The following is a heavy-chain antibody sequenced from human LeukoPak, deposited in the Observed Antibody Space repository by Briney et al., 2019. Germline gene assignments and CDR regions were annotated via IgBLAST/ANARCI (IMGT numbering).Heavy chain of an antibody. V-gene: IGHV1-24*01. D-gene: IGHD3-22*01. CDR3: ATRRGYYYDSSGLPGEYYFDY. J-gene: IGHJ4*02. Sequence: ASVKVSCKASGYTFTSYYMHWVRQAPGKGLEWMGGFDPEDGETIYAQKFQGRVTMTEDTSTDTAYMELSSLRSEDTAVYYCATRRGYYYDSSGLPGEYYFDYWGQGTLVTVSS. CDR1: GYTFTSYY. CDR2: FDPEDGET.